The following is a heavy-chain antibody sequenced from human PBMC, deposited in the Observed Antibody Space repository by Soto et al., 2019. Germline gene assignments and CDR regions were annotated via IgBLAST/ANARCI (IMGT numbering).Heavy chain of an antibody. Sequence: QVQLVQSGTAVKKPGSSVKVSCKASGGTFSAYLITWVRQAPGQGLEWMGGIIPAFGTAYYSQKFQDRLTITADESTTIAYMELSSLRSEDTAVYYCARGYNWGPYFDYWGQGTLVTVSS. CDR1: GGTFSAYL. D-gene: IGHD1-1*01. CDR2: IIPAFGTA. CDR3: ARGYNWGPYFDY. V-gene: IGHV1-69*12. J-gene: IGHJ4*02.